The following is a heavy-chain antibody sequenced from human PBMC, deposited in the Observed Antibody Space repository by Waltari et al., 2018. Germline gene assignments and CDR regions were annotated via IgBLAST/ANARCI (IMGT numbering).Heavy chain of an antibody. CDR3: ARGLRQQLVSYYYYYMDV. V-gene: IGHV4-59*01. CDR1: GGSISSYY. J-gene: IGHJ6*03. Sequence: QVQLQESGPGLVKPSETLSLTCTVSGGSISSYYWSWIRQPAGKGLEWIGYIYYSGSTNYNPSLKSRVTISVDTSKNQFSLKLSSVTAADTAVYYCARGLRQQLVSYYYYYMDVWGKGTTVTISS. CDR2: IYYSGST. D-gene: IGHD6-13*01.